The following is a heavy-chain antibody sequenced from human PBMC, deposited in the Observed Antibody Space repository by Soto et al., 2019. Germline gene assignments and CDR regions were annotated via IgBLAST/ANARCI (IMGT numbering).Heavy chain of an antibody. D-gene: IGHD6-6*01. CDR1: GYTFTGYY. J-gene: IGHJ6*02. CDR2: INPNSGGT. V-gene: IGHV1-2*02. CDR3: AREARIAASEEYYYYGMDV. Sequence: QVQLVQSGAEVKKPGASVKVSCKASGYTFTGYYMHWVRQAPGQGLEWMGWINPNSGGTNYAQKFQGRVTMTRDTSINMELSRLRSDDTAVYYCAREARIAASEEYYYYGMDVWGQGTTVTVSS.